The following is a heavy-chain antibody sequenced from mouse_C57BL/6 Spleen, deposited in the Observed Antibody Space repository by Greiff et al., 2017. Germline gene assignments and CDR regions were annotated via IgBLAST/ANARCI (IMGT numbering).Heavy chain of an antibody. D-gene: IGHD2-5*01. J-gene: IGHJ4*01. CDR2: IDPSDSET. V-gene: IGHV1-52*01. CDR1: GYTFTSYW. CDR3: ARDSNIGDYYAMDY. Sequence: QVQLQQPGAELVRPGSSVKLSCKASGYTFTSYWMHWVKQRPIQGLEWIGNIDPSDSETHYNQKFKDKATLTVDKSSSTAYMQLSSLTSEDSAVYYCARDSNIGDYYAMDYWGQGTSVTVSS.